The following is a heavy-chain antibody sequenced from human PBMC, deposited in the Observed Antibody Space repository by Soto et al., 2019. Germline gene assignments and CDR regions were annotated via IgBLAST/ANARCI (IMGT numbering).Heavy chain of an antibody. CDR3: ARDGGSNHYYYYGMDV. V-gene: IGHV3-33*01. CDR2: IWYDGSNK. CDR1: GFTFSSYG. Sequence: QVQLVESGGGVVQPGRSLRLSCAASGFTFSSYGMHWVRQAPGKGLEWVAVIWYDGSNKYYADSVKGRFTISRDNSKNTLYLQMNSLRAEDTAVYYCARDGGSNHYYYYGMDVWGQGTTVTVSS. J-gene: IGHJ6*02. D-gene: IGHD6-13*01.